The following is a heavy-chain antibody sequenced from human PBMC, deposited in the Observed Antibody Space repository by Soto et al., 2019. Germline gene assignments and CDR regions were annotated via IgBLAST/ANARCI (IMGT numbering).Heavy chain of an antibody. J-gene: IGHJ4*02. D-gene: IGHD3-10*01. Sequence: SETLSLTCAVSGGSISSGGYSWSWIRQPPGKGLEWIGYIYRSGSTHYNPSLRSRVTISVDRSKNQFSLKLSSVTAADTAVYYCARPGNYGSGSYLYYLDYWGQGTLVTVSS. CDR1: GGSISSGGYS. V-gene: IGHV4-30-2*01. CDR3: ARPGNYGSGSYLYYLDY. CDR2: IYRSGST.